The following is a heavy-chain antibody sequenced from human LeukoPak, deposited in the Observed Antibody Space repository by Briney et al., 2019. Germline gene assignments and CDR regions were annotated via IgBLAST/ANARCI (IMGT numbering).Heavy chain of an antibody. D-gene: IGHD3-9*01. V-gene: IGHV3-23*01. Sequence: GGSLRLSCAASGFTFSNYAMSWVRQAPGKGLEWVSDITGSGGNTYYADSVKGRFTISRDNSKNTVFLQMNSLRADDTAVYYCAKWGDYDVLTGYYVSDYWGQGTLVTVSS. CDR3: AKWGDYDVLTGYYVSDY. CDR1: GFTFSNYA. CDR2: ITGSGGNT. J-gene: IGHJ4*02.